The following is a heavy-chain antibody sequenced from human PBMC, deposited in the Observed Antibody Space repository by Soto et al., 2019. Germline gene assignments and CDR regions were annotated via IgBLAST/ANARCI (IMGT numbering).Heavy chain of an antibody. Sequence: TSETLSLTCAVSGGSISSGGYSWSWIRQPPGKGLEWIGYIYHSGSTYYNPSLKSRVTISVDRSKNQFSLKLSSVTAADTAVYYCARVFDTYYFDLWGQGTLVTVSS. CDR3: ARVFDTYYFDL. J-gene: IGHJ4*02. CDR2: IYHSGST. D-gene: IGHD3-10*01. V-gene: IGHV4-30-2*01. CDR1: GGSISSGGYS.